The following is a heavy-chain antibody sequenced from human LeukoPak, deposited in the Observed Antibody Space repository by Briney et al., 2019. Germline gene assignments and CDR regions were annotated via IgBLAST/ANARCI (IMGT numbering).Heavy chain of an antibody. CDR3: ARDPFAHSSSSVYYYYYMDV. CDR2: ISYDGSNK. D-gene: IGHD6-6*01. Sequence: GGSLRLSCAASGFTFSSYAMHWVRQAPGKGLEWVAVISYDGSNKYYADSVKGRFTISRDNSKNTLYLQMNNLRAEDTAVYYCARDPFAHSSSSVYYYYYMDVWGKGTTVTVSS. V-gene: IGHV3-30*01. J-gene: IGHJ6*03. CDR1: GFTFSSYA.